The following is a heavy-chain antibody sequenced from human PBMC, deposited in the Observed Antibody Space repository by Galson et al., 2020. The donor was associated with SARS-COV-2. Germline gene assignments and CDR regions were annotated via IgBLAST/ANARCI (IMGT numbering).Heavy chain of an antibody. Sequence: GESLKISCAASEFTFSSYGMHWVRQAPGKGLEWVAVISYDGNNKFYVDSVKGRFTISRDISRNTLYLQMNGLRAEDTAVYYCAKDGGYYYDGSGFSTEYYFDFWGQGTLVTVSS. V-gene: IGHV3-30*18. J-gene: IGHJ4*02. CDR1: EFTFSSYG. D-gene: IGHD3-22*01. CDR3: AKDGGYYYDGSGFSTEYYFDF. CDR2: ISYDGNNK.